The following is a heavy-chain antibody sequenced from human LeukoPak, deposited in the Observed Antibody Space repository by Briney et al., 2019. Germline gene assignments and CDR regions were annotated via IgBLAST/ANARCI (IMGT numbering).Heavy chain of an antibody. CDR3: ARDYCGGDCFPDY. CDR2: INPNSGDT. V-gene: IGHV1-2*06. J-gene: IGHJ4*02. D-gene: IGHD2-21*02. Sequence: GASVKVSCKASGGTFSSYAISWVRQAPGQGLEWMGRINPNSGDTNYAQKFQGRVTMTRDTSISTAYMGLSRLRSDDTAVYYCARDYCGGDCFPDYWGQGTLVTVSS. CDR1: GGTFSSYA.